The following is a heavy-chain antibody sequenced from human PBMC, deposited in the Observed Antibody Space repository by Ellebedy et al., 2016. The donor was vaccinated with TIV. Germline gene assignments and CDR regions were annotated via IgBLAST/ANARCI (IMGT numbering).Heavy chain of an antibody. V-gene: IGHV4-59*12. Sequence: SETLSLXXTVSGGSISSYYWSWIRQPPGKGLEWIGYIYYSGSTNYNPSLKSRVTISVDTSKNQFSLKLSSVTAADTAVYYCARGGGVLRFLGDAFDIWGQGTMVTVSS. J-gene: IGHJ3*02. CDR1: GGSISSYY. D-gene: IGHD3-3*01. CDR2: IYYSGST. CDR3: ARGGGVLRFLGDAFDI.